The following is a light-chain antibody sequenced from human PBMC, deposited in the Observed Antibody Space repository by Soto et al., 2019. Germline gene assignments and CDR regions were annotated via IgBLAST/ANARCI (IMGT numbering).Light chain of an antibody. V-gene: IGLV1-44*01. CDR1: SSNMGSNT. CDR3: AAWDGSLNHIL. Sequence: QSVLTQPPSASGTPGQWVTISCSGSSSNMGSNTVNWYQHLPGTDPKLLIYNDNHRPSGVPDRFFGSKSGTSASLAITGLQSEDEADDYCAAWDGSLNHILFGGGTQLTVL. CDR2: NDN. J-gene: IGLJ2*01.